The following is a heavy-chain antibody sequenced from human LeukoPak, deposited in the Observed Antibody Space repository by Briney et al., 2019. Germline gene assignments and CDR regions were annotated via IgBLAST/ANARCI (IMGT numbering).Heavy chain of an antibody. J-gene: IGHJ4*02. CDR3: AIGIQLPD. V-gene: IGHV3-7*01. CDR2: IKQDESEK. D-gene: IGHD1-1*01. CDR1: GFTFSNYW. Sequence: PGGSLRLSCAAPGFTFSNYWMTWVRQAPGQGLEWVANIKQDESEKNYVDSVKGRFSISRDNANNSLFLQMNSLRLEDTAVYYCAIGIQLPDWGQGTLITVSS.